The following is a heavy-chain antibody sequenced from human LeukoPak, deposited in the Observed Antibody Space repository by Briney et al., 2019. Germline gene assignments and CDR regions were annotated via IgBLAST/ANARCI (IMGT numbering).Heavy chain of an antibody. CDR3: ARSLTTVGLYYFDY. CDR2: IYYSGST. CDR1: GGSISSGGYY. Sequence: SETLSLTCTVSGGSISSGGYYWSWIRQHPGKGLEWIGYIYYSGSTYYNPSLKSRVTISVDTSKNQFSLKLSSVTAADTAVYYCARSLTTVGLYYFDYWGQGTLVTVSS. D-gene: IGHD4-23*01. V-gene: IGHV4-31*03. J-gene: IGHJ4*02.